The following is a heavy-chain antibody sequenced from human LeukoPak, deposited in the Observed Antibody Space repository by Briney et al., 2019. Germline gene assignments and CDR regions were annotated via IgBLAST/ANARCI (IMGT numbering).Heavy chain of an antibody. V-gene: IGHV3-53*01. Sequence: GGSLRLSCAASGFTVSSNYLSWVRQAQGKGLEWVSVINSGGSTYYADSVKGRFTISRDNSKNTLYLQMNSLRAEDTAVYYCARDSGSYRPDWFDPWGQGTLVTVSS. CDR2: INSGGST. J-gene: IGHJ5*02. CDR1: GFTVSSNY. CDR3: ARDSGSYRPDWFDP. D-gene: IGHD1-26*01.